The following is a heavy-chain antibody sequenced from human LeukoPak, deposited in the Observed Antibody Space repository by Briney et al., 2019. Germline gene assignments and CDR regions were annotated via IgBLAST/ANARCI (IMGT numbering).Heavy chain of an antibody. CDR3: ARDVGGGDTFDY. CDR2: ISYDGSDK. Sequence: GGSLRLSCAASGFTFSNAWMSWVRQAPGKGLEWVAVISYDGSDKYYADSVKGRFTISRDNSKNTLFLQMNSLRAEDTAVYFCARDVGGGDTFDYWGQGTLVTVSS. V-gene: IGHV3-30*03. J-gene: IGHJ4*02. CDR1: GFTFSNAW. D-gene: IGHD2-21*02.